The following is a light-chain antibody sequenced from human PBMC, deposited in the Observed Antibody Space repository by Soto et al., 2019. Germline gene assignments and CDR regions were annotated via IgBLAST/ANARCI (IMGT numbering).Light chain of an antibody. CDR2: SNN. Sequence: QSVLTQPPSASGTPGQRVTISCSGSSSNIGSNYVYWYQQLPGTAPKLLIYSNNQRPSGVPDRFSGSKSGTSASLAISGLLSEDEADYYCAAWDDSLNGVVFRGGTKLTVL. CDR3: AAWDDSLNGVV. J-gene: IGLJ2*01. CDR1: SSNIGSNY. V-gene: IGLV1-47*02.